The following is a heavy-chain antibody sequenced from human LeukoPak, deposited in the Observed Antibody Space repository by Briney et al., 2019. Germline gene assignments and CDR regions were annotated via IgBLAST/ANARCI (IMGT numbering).Heavy chain of an antibody. CDR2: INHSGST. V-gene: IGHV4-34*01. CDR1: GGSFSGYY. D-gene: IGHD4-17*01. J-gene: IGHJ6*02. Sequence: SETLSLTCAVYGGSFSGYYWSWIRQPPGKGLEWIGEINHSGSTNYNPSLKSRVTISVDTSKNQFSLKLSSVTAADTAVYYRAREDYGVLYGMDVWGQGTTVTVSS. CDR3: AREDYGVLYGMDV.